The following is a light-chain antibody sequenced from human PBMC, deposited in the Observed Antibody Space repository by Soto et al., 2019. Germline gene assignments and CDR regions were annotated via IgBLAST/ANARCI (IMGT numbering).Light chain of an antibody. CDR1: QSISSW. J-gene: IGKJ5*01. CDR3: QKLHNFPLT. V-gene: IGKV1-5*03. Sequence: DIQMTQSPSTLSASVGDRVTSTCRASQSISSWLAWYQQKPGKAPKLLIYKASSLESGVPSRFSGSGYGTEFTLTISSLQPDDFASYYCQKLHNFPLTFGQGTRLEIK. CDR2: KAS.